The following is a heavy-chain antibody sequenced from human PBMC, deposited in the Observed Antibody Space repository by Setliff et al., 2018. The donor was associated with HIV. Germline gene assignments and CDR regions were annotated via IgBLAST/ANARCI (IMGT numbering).Heavy chain of an antibody. V-gene: IGHV1-18*01. D-gene: IGHD1-26*01. J-gene: IGHJ3*02. CDR2: NSSYSDNT. CDR3: ARIRAGALHNAFDI. CDR1: GYTFSNFA. Sequence: ASVKVSCKASGYTFSNFAIGWLRQAPGQGLEWMGWNSSYSDNTFYARSLQGRVTMTTDTASSTSYMELRSLRSDDTAMYYCARIRAGALHNAFDIWAQGTMVTVSS.